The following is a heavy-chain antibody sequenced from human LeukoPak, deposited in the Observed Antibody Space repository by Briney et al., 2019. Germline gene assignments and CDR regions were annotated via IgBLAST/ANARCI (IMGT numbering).Heavy chain of an antibody. J-gene: IGHJ4*02. V-gene: IGHV3-7*01. CDR2: IKQDGSEK. D-gene: IGHD2-15*01. CDR3: AKERYCSGGSCFQDY. Sequence: PGGSLRLSCAASGFTFSSYWMSWVRQAPGKGLEWVANIKQDGSEKYYVDSVKGRFTISRDNAKNSLYLQMNSLIAEDTAVYYCAKERYCSGGSCFQDYWGQGTLVTVSS. CDR1: GFTFSSYW.